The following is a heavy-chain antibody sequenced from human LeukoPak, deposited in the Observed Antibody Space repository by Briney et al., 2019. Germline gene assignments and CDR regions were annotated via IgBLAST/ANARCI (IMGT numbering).Heavy chain of an antibody. CDR1: GFSVGGYW. Sequence: GGSLRLSCAASGFSVGGYWMHWVRHGPGTGLVWVSRINSDGSSISYADSVKGRFSISRDNAKNTLYLQMNSLRAEDTAVYYCTRGASGYGNFDYWGQGTLVTVSS. V-gene: IGHV3-74*01. J-gene: IGHJ4*02. CDR3: TRGASGYGNFDY. D-gene: IGHD5-12*01. CDR2: INSDGSSI.